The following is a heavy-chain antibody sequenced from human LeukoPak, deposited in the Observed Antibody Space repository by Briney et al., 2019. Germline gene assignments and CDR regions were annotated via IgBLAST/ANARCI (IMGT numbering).Heavy chain of an antibody. Sequence: ASVKVSCKASGYTFTSYDINWVRQATGQGLEWMGWMNPNSGNTGYAQKFQGRVTITRNTSISTAYMELSSRRSEDTAVYYCARGGVGYYDSSVTYYFDYWGQGTLVTVPS. CDR2: MNPNSGNT. CDR1: GYTFTSYD. J-gene: IGHJ4*02. V-gene: IGHV1-8*03. D-gene: IGHD3-22*01. CDR3: ARGGVGYYDSSVTYYFDY.